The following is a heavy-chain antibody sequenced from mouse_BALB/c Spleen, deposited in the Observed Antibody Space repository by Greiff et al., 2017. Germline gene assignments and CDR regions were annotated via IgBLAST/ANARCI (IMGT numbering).Heavy chain of an antibody. J-gene: IGHJ3*01. Sequence: EVMLVESGGGLVQPGGSLRLSCATSGFTFTDYYMSWVRQPPGKALEWLGFIRNKANGYTTEYSASVKGRFTISRDNSQSILYLQMNTLRAEDSATYYCARDQDDYLAWFAYWGQGTLVTVSA. CDR2: IRNKANGYTT. CDR3: ARDQDDYLAWFAY. D-gene: IGHD2-4*01. CDR1: GFTFTDYY. V-gene: IGHV7-3*02.